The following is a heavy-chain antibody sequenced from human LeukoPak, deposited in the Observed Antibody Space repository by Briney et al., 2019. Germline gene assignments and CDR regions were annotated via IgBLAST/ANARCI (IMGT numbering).Heavy chain of an antibody. CDR3: AKADRRWATYYYDTSGYYYDY. D-gene: IGHD3-22*01. Sequence: GGSLRLSCAASGFTFSDYNMRWVRQAPGKGLEWVAFIRYDGRNKYYADSVKGRFTISRDNSKNTLYLQMNRLRAEDTAVYYCAKADRRWATYYYDTSGYYYDYWGQGTLVTVSS. CDR1: GFTFSDYN. J-gene: IGHJ4*02. CDR2: IRYDGRNK. V-gene: IGHV3-30*02.